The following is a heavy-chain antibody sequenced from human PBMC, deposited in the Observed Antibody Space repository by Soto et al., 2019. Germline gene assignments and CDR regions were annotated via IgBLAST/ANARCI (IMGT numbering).Heavy chain of an antibody. D-gene: IGHD6-13*01. CDR2: INAANGDT. Sequence: GASVKVSCKASGYTFTSYGIHWVRQAPGQRLEWMGWINAANGDTKYSPKFQGRVTTTRDTSASTAYMELSSLRSEDTAVYYCVRRHVSATGIDWFDPWGQGTLVTVS. CDR1: GYTFTSYG. J-gene: IGHJ5*02. V-gene: IGHV1-3*01. CDR3: VRRHVSATGIDWFDP.